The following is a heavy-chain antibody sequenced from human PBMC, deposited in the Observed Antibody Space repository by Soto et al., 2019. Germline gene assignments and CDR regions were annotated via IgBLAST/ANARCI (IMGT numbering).Heavy chain of an antibody. D-gene: IGHD2-2*01. CDR3: AREGGDIVLVPHYYYYGMDV. Sequence: QVQLVESGGGVVQPGRSLRLSCAASGFTFSSYGMHWVRQAPGKGLEWVAVIWYDGSNKYYADSVKGRFTISRDNSKNTVYLQMNSRRAEDTAVYYCAREGGDIVLVPHYYYYGMDVWGQGTTVTVSS. CDR1: GFTFSSYG. CDR2: IWYDGSNK. V-gene: IGHV3-33*01. J-gene: IGHJ6*02.